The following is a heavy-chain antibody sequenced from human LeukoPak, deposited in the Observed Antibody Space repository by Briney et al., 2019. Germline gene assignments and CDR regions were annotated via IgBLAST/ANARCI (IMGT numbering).Heavy chain of an antibody. CDR3: ARAGQQLVYGMDV. CDR2: INAGNGNN. Sequence: ASVTVSCKASGYTFTSYGISWVRQAPGQGLEWMGWINAGNGNNKYSQKFQGRVTITRDTYASTAYMELSSLRSEDTAVYYCARAGQQLVYGMDVWGQGTTVTVSS. D-gene: IGHD6-13*01. CDR1: GYTFTSYG. V-gene: IGHV1-3*01. J-gene: IGHJ6*02.